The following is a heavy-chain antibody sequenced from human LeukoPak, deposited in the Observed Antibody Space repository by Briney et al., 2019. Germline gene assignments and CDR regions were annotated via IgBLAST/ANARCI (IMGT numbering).Heavy chain of an antibody. CDR3: ARDLRLGYCSSTSCYPARNWFDP. CDR1: GFTFSSYS. V-gene: IGHV3-21*01. Sequence: GSLRLSCAASGFTFSSYSMNWVRQAPGKGLEWVSSISSSSYIYYADSVKGRFTISRDNAKNSLYLQMNSLRAEDTAVYYCARDLRLGYCSSTSCYPARNWFDPWGQGTLVTVSS. CDR2: ISSSSYI. J-gene: IGHJ5*02. D-gene: IGHD2-2*01.